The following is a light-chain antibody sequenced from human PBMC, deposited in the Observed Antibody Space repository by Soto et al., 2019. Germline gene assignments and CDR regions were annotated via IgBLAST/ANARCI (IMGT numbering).Light chain of an antibody. Sequence: SYELTHPPSVSVSPGQTASITCSGDKLGDKYGCWYQQKPGQSPVLVIYQDNKRPSGIPERFSGSNSGNTATLTISGTQAMDEADYYCQAWDSVTAWVFGGATKLTVL. CDR2: QDN. CDR3: QAWDSVTAWV. V-gene: IGLV3-1*01. J-gene: IGLJ3*02. CDR1: KLGDKY.